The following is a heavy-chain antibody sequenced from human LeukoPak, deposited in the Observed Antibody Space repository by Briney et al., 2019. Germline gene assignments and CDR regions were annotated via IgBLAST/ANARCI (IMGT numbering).Heavy chain of an antibody. CDR3: ARGYYDSSGYDRLYGMDV. V-gene: IGHV3-43*02. J-gene: IGHJ6*02. D-gene: IGHD3-22*01. CDR1: GFTFDDYA. CDR2: ISGDGGST. Sequence: GGSLSLSCAASGFTFDDYAMHWVRQAPGKGLEWVSLISGDGGSTYYADSVKGRFTISRDNSKTSLYLQMNSLRTEDTALYYCARGYYDSSGYDRLYGMDVWGQGTTVTVSS.